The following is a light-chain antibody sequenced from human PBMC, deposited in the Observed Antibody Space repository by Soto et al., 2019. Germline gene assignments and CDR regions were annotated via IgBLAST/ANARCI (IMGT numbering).Light chain of an antibody. CDR1: QSVSSN. Sequence: EIVMTQSPATLSVSPGERATLSCRASQSVSSNLAWYQQKPGQAPRLLIYGASTRATGIPARFSGSGSGTEFTLTISSLLSEDFVVYYCQQYNNWPPLTFGQGTKVEIK. J-gene: IGKJ1*01. V-gene: IGKV3-15*01. CDR3: QQYNNWPPLT. CDR2: GAS.